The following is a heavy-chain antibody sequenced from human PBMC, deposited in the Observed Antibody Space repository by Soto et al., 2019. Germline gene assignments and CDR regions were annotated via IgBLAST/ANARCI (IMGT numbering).Heavy chain of an antibody. V-gene: IGHV3-7*01. CDR3: ARVSHGTGIQSFFDF. Sequence: EVQLVESGGGLVQPGGSLRLSCAASGFNFNTYWMTWVRQAPGKGLEWLANIKRDGTEVKYVDSVKGLLTVSRDNAKNSLFLQMNRLRAEDTAIYCCARVSHGTGIQSFFDFWGQGTLVTVSS. CDR1: GFNFNTYW. CDR2: IKRDGTEV. D-gene: IGHD4-4*01. J-gene: IGHJ4*02.